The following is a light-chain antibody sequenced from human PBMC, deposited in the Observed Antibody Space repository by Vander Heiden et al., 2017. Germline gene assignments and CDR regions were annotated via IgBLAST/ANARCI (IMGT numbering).Light chain of an antibody. Sequence: QSLLTQPPSVSAAPGQMVTISCSGSSSNIGNNFVSWYQQLPGTAPKLLIYDDDERPSGIPNRFSGSRSGTSATMGITGLQTGDEADYYCGTWDTSLNVVLLGGGTKLTVL. CDR1: SSNIGNNF. CDR3: GTWDTSLNVVL. V-gene: IGLV1-51*01. CDR2: DDD. J-gene: IGLJ2*01.